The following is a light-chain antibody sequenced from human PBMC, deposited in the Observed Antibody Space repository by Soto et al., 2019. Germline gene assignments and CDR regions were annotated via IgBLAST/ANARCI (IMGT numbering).Light chain of an antibody. CDR3: SSYTTSNTRQIV. CDR1: SSDVGSYSL. J-gene: IGLJ1*01. V-gene: IGLV2-14*02. CDR2: EDI. Sequence: LTQPASVSGSPGQSITISCTGTSSDVGSYSLLSWYQHHPGKAPKLIIYEDIKGPSGVSNRFSGSKSGNTASLRISGLQAEDEADYYCSSYTTSNTRQIVFGTGTKVTVL.